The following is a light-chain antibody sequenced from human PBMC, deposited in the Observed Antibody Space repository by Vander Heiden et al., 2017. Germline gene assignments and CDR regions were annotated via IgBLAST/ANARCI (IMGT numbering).Light chain of an antibody. J-gene: IGLJ2*01. CDR3: AAWDDSLSVVV. CDR1: SPNIGSNY. V-gene: IGLV1-47*01. CDR2: RNN. Sequence: QSVLTQPPSASGTPGQRVTISCSGSSPNIGSNYVYWYQQPPGTAPKLLIYRNNQRPSGVPDRFSGSKSGTSASLAISGLRSEDEADYYCAAWDDSLSVVVFGGGTKLTVL.